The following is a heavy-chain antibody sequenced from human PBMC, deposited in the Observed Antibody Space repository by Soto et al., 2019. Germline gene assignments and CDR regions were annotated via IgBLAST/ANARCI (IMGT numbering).Heavy chain of an antibody. J-gene: IGHJ4*02. CDR1: GFTFSSYA. D-gene: IGHD6-19*01. Sequence: EVQLLESGGGLVQPGGSPRLSCAASGFTFSSYAMTWVRQAPGKGLEWVSSISNGGGSTYYADSVKGRFTVSRDNSRNTLYLQMSRLRADDTAVYYCAKQVGSSGFYEDYWGQGTLVTVSS. CDR3: AKQVGSSGFYEDY. CDR2: ISNGGGST. V-gene: IGHV3-23*01.